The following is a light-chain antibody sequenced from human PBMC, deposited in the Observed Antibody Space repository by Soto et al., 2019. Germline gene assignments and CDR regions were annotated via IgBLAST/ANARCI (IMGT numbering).Light chain of an antibody. CDR3: SSYTSSITLV. Sequence: QSALTQPASVSGSPGQSITISCTGTSSDVGGYNSVSWYQHHPGKAPKLMIYDVNYRPSGVSNRFSGSKSGNTASLTISGLQAEDEADYYCSSYTSSITLVFGGGTKVTVL. V-gene: IGLV2-14*03. CDR2: DVN. J-gene: IGLJ2*01. CDR1: SSDVGGYNS.